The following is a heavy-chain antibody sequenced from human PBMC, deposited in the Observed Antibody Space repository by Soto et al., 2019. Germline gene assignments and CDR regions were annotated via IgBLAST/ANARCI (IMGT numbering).Heavy chain of an antibody. V-gene: IGHV1-24*01. CDR2: FDPEDGET. Sequence: ASVKVSCKVSGYTLTELSMHWVRQAPGKGLEWKGGFDPEDGETIYAQKFQGRVTMTEDTSTDTAYMELSSLRSEDTAVYYCATVLGFDWGSWYYFDYWGQGTLVTVSS. J-gene: IGHJ4*02. D-gene: IGHD6-13*01. CDR1: GYTLTELS. CDR3: ATVLGFDWGSWYYFDY.